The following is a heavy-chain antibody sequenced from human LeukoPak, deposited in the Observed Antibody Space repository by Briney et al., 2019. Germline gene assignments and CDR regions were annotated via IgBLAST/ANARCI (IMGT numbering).Heavy chain of an antibody. CDR1: GGSISSYY. D-gene: IGHD1-26*01. V-gene: IGHV4-59*12. CDR3: CCYSGSLLDY. CDR2: IYHSGST. Sequence: SETLSLTCSVSGGSISSYYWSWIRQSPGKGLEWIGYIYHSGSTNYNPSLKSRVTISVDTSKNQFSLKLRSVTAADTAVYYYCCYSGSLLDYWGQRILGTVSP. J-gene: IGHJ4*02.